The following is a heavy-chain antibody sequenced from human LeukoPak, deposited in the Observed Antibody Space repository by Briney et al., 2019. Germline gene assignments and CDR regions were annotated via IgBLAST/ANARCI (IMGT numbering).Heavy chain of an antibody. V-gene: IGHV3-23*01. J-gene: IGHJ4*02. Sequence: GGSLRLSCAASGFTFSSYAMSWVRQAPGKGLEWVSAISGSGGSTYYADSVKGRFTISRDNAKNSLYLQMNSLRAEDTAVYYCARGNTMSFDYWGQGTLVTVSS. D-gene: IGHD3-10*02. CDR2: ISGSGGST. CDR3: ARGNTMSFDY. CDR1: GFTFSSYA.